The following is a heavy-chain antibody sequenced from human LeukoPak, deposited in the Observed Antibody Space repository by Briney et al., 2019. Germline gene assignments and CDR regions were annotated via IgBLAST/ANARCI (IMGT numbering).Heavy chain of an antibody. V-gene: IGHV3-53*01. CDR1: EFSVGSNY. D-gene: IGHD1-26*01. Sequence: QPGGSLRLSCAASEFSVGSNYMTWVRQAPGKGLEWVSIIYSGGSTFYADSVKGRFTISRDNSKNTLYLQMNSLRAEDTAVYYCARGGSYLSAFDIWGQGTMVTVSS. CDR2: IYSGGST. CDR3: ARGGSYLSAFDI. J-gene: IGHJ3*02.